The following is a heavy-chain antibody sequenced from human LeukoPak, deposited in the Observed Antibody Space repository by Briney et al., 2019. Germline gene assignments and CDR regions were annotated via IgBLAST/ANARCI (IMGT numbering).Heavy chain of an antibody. CDR2: ISYDGRNK. Sequence: GGSLRLSCAASGFIFGHYAVHWVRQAPGKGLEWVAVISYDGRNKHYPDSVKGRFTISRDISTDTLWLQMDSLRTEDTAVYYCAKGPLRGTAAAIDYWGQGTLVTVSS. D-gene: IGHD2-2*01. V-gene: IGHV3-30*04. CDR3: AKGPLRGTAAAIDY. J-gene: IGHJ4*02. CDR1: GFIFGHYA.